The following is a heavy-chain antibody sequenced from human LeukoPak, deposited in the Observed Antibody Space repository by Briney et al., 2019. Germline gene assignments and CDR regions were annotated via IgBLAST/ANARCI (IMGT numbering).Heavy chain of an antibody. CDR1: RGSVTAGGTY. CDR2: IYYSGST. V-gene: IGHV4-31*03. D-gene: IGHD6-19*01. J-gene: IGHJ4*02. Sequence: PSETLSLSCTVSRGSVTAGGTYWSWIRQHPGRGLESIGYIYYSGSTYYNPSLNSRLTMSIDTSQNQFSLRLTSVTGADAAVYYRARHRSPSSLSYFDIWGQGTLVIVSS. CDR3: ARHRSPSSLSYFDI.